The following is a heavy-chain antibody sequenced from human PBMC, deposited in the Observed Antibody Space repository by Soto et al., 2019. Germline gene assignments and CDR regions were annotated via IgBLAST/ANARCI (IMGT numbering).Heavy chain of an antibody. J-gene: IGHJ4*03. CDR2: VSAYNSKS. D-gene: IGHD3-22*01. CDR1: GYIFSKHG. Sequence: ASVKVSFKAAGYIFSKHGLRWMRPVPGQGLELMGLVSAYNSKSNYTQKFQGRVTMTTDTAKKTAYMELRSLRSDDTAVYYCARTSGIGVVTKSSWGHGTLVNVSS. V-gene: IGHV1-18*01. CDR3: ARTSGIGVVTKSS.